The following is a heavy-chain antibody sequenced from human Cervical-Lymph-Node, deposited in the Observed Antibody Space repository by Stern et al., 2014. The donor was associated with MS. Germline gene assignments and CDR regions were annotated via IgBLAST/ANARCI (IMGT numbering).Heavy chain of an antibody. J-gene: IGHJ4*02. Sequence: QVQLVQSGAEVKKPGASVKVSCEASGYTFTAYYMHWVRPAPGPGLEWMGQINPNSGDSQYAQKFQGRVTMTRDTSINTAYMDLSSLRSDDTAVYYCATLTHGMLFDNWGQGTLVTVSS. CDR1: GYTFTAYY. V-gene: IGHV1-2*06. CDR2: INPNSGDS. CDR3: ATLTHGMLFDN. D-gene: IGHD1-1*01.